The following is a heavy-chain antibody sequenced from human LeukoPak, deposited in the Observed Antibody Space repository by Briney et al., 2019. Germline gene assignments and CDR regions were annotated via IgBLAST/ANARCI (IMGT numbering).Heavy chain of an antibody. D-gene: IGHD3-3*01. CDR3: ARDRSRDDDFWSGYYTNYFDP. J-gene: IGHJ5*02. V-gene: IGHV3-48*01. Sequence: PGGSLRLSCAASGFTFSSYSMNWVRQPPGKGLEWVSYISGTSSTIYFADSVKGRFTVSRDNAKNSLYLLMNSLRVEDTAVYYCARDRSRDDDFWSGYYTNYFDPWGQGTLVTVSS. CDR2: ISGTSSTI. CDR1: GFTFSSYS.